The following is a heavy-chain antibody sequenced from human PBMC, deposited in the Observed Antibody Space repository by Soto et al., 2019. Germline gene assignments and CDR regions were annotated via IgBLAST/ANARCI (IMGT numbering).Heavy chain of an antibody. J-gene: IGHJ3*02. D-gene: IGHD2-15*01. Sequence: SVKVSCKASGGTFSSYTISWVRQAPGHGLEWMGRIIPILGIANYAQKFQGRVTITADKSTSTAYMELSSLRSEDTAVYYCARDRRGYCSGGSCGNDAFDIWGQGTMVTVSS. V-gene: IGHV1-69*04. CDR1: GGTFSSYT. CDR2: IIPILGIA. CDR3: ARDRRGYCSGGSCGNDAFDI.